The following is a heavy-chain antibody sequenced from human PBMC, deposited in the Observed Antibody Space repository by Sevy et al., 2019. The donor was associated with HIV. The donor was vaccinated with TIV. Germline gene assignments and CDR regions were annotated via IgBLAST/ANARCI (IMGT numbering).Heavy chain of an antibody. D-gene: IGHD3-22*01. V-gene: IGHV3-23*01. Sequence: GGSLRLSCVASGFTFDTYWMQWVRQAPGQGLEWVSGISSSGDSTYYVDSVKGRFTISRDNSKNTVYLQMNSLRAEDTAVYYCAKRKGTSGYYCDFDNWGQGTLVTVSS. J-gene: IGHJ4*02. CDR2: ISSSGDST. CDR3: AKRKGTSGYYCDFDN. CDR1: GFTFDTYW.